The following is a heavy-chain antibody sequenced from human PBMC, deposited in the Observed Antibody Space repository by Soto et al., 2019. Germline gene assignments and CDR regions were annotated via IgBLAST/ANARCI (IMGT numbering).Heavy chain of an antibody. J-gene: IGHJ4*02. CDR3: ARDRWLADY. CDR1: GFTFSSYG. D-gene: IGHD6-19*01. Sequence: QVQLVESGGGVVQPRRSLRLSCAASGFTFSSYGMHWVRQAPGKGLEWVAVIWYDGSNKYYADSVKGRFTISRDNSKNPLYLQMNSLRAEDTAVYYCARDRWLADYWGQGTLVTVSS. CDR2: IWYDGSNK. V-gene: IGHV3-33*01.